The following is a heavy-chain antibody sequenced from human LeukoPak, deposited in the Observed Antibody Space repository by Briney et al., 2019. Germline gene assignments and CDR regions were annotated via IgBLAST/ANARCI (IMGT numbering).Heavy chain of an antibody. CDR2: ISYDGSNK. Sequence: QPGRSLRLSCAASGFTFSSYGMHWVRQAPGKGLEWVAVISYDGSNKYYADSVKGRFTISRDNSKNTLYLQMNSLRAEDTAVYYCAKDKMVFAIVVVPAALYYWGQGTLVTVSS. CDR1: GFTFSSYG. V-gene: IGHV3-30*18. D-gene: IGHD2-2*01. J-gene: IGHJ4*02. CDR3: AKDKMVFAIVVVPAALYY.